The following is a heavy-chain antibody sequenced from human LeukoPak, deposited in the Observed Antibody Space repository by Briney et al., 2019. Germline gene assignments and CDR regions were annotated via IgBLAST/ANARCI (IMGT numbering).Heavy chain of an antibody. CDR3: ARQHLGYCSGGSCLRFDH. V-gene: IGHV5-51*01. CDR2: IYPGDSDT. CDR1: GYSFTSYW. D-gene: IGHD2-15*01. Sequence: GESLKISCQGSGYSFTSYWIGWVRQLPGKGLEWMGIIYPGDSDTRYSPSFQGQVTISADKSISTAYLQWSSLKASDTAMYDCARQHLGYCSGGSCLRFDHWGQGTLVTVSS. J-gene: IGHJ5*02.